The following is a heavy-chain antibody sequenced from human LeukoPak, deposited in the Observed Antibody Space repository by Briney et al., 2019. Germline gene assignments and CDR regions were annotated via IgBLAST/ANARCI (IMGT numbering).Heavy chain of an antibody. CDR1: GVSFSTYY. Sequence: SGTLSLTCDVSGVSFSTYYWSWIRHFPEKGLEWIGEVNHSGYTNYNPSLKGRVTISVDTSKNQFSLKLSSVTAADTAVYYCARQLYGSDYWGQGTLVTVSP. CDR3: ARQLYGSDY. D-gene: IGHD4-17*01. J-gene: IGHJ4*02. CDR2: VNHSGYT. V-gene: IGHV4-34*01.